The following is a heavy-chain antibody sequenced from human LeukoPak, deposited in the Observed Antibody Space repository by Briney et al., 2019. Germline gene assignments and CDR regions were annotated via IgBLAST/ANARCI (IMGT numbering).Heavy chain of an antibody. Sequence: SETPSLTCTVSGASISNYYWGWVRQPPGKGLEWVGYIYYSGSTNYNPSLKSRVTISLDTSKNQFSLNLTSVTAADTAVYYCAKTARLRYFEYWGQGTLVTVSS. J-gene: IGHJ4*02. D-gene: IGHD3-9*01. CDR1: GASISNYY. CDR3: AKTARLRYFEY. V-gene: IGHV4-59*03. CDR2: IYYSGST.